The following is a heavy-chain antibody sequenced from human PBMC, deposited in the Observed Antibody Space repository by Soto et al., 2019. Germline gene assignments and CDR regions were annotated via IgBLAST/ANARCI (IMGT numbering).Heavy chain of an antibody. V-gene: IGHV4-31*03. CDR2: IYYSGSA. J-gene: IGHJ5*02. Sequence: TLSLTCSVSCASISRVAYYWSWIRQHPGKGLEWIGNIYYSGSAYYNPSLKSRVTISVDTSQNQFSLKLSSVTAADTAVYYCARGVLANWGPENWFDPWGQGTLVTVSS. CDR1: CASISRVAYY. CDR3: ARGVLANWGPENWFDP. D-gene: IGHD7-27*01.